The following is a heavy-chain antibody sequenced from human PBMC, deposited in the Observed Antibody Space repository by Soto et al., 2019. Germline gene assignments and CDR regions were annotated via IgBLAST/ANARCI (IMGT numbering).Heavy chain of an antibody. D-gene: IGHD2-21*02. J-gene: IGHJ4*02. Sequence: ASVKVSCKASGYTFTSYGISWVRQAPGQGLEWMGWISAYNGNTSYAQKLQGRVTMTTDTSTSTAYMELRSLRSDDTAVYYCARRFCGGDCYAQYSFDYWGQGTLVTVS. CDR1: GYTFTSYG. CDR3: ARRFCGGDCYAQYSFDY. V-gene: IGHV1-18*04. CDR2: ISAYNGNT.